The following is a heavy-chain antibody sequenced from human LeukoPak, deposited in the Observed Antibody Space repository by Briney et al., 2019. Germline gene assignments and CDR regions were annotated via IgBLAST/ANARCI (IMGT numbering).Heavy chain of an antibody. J-gene: IGHJ3*02. CDR2: IRSKANSYAT. V-gene: IGHV3-73*01. CDR1: GFTFTDSA. D-gene: IGHD6-6*01. Sequence: GGSLRLSCAASGFTFTDSAMHWVRQTSGKGLEWVGRIRSKANSYATAYAASVKGRFTISRDDSKNTAYLQMNSLKTEDTAVYYCTVPGSDAFDIWGQGTMVTVSS. CDR3: TVPGSDAFDI.